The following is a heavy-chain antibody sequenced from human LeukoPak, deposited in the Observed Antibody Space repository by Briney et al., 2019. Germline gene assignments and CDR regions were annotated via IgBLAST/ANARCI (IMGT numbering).Heavy chain of an antibody. D-gene: IGHD3-9*01. V-gene: IGHV4-39*02. Sequence: PSETLSLTCTVSGVSISSSNSYWGWIRQPPGKGLEWIGSIYYSGNTYYNASLKSQVSISIDTSKNQFSLKLSPVTAADTAVYYCAREVLVRYFDWLPHYYYYYYMDVWGKGTTVTVSS. CDR1: GVSISSSNSY. CDR3: AREVLVRYFDWLPHYYYYYYMDV. J-gene: IGHJ6*03. CDR2: IYYSGNT.